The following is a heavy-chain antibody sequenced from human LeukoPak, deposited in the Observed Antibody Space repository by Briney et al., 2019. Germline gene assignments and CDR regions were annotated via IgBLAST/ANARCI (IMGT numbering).Heavy chain of an antibody. Sequence: GGSLRLSCAASGFTSTKYAMNWVRQVPGKGLEWVSVLIGSSGSTDYADSVKGRFTISRDNSKNTVFLQMNSLRAEDTAVYYCAKDIPVAAAGTEPSYWGQGTLVTVSS. CDR2: LIGSSGST. CDR1: GFTSTKYA. J-gene: IGHJ4*02. D-gene: IGHD6-13*01. V-gene: IGHV3-23*01. CDR3: AKDIPVAAAGTEPSY.